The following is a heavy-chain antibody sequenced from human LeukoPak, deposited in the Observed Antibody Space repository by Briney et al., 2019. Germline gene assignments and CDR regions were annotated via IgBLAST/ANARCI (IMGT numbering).Heavy chain of an antibody. CDR3: ASGSVVTMVRGVIQYGMDV. CDR1: GYTFTGYY. Sequence: ASVKVSCKASGYTFTGYYMHWVRQAPGQGLEWMGWINPNSGGTNYAQKFQGWVTMTRDTSISTAYMELSRLRSDDTAVYYCASGSVVTMVRGVIQYGMDVWGQGTTVTVSS. V-gene: IGHV1-2*04. D-gene: IGHD3-10*01. J-gene: IGHJ6*02. CDR2: INPNSGGT.